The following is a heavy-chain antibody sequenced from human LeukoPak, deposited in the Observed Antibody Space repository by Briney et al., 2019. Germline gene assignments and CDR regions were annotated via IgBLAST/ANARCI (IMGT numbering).Heavy chain of an antibody. CDR2: IKQDGSEK. CDR1: GFTFSSYW. Sequence: GGSLRLSCAASGFTFSSYWMSWVRQPPGKGLEWVANIKQDGSEKYYVDSVKGRFTISRDNAKNTLYLQMNSLRAEDTAVYYCAKADKNEYRYDSSGYYPILYGMDVWGQGTTVTVSS. V-gene: IGHV3-7*01. D-gene: IGHD3-22*01. CDR3: AKADKNEYRYDSSGYYPILYGMDV. J-gene: IGHJ6*02.